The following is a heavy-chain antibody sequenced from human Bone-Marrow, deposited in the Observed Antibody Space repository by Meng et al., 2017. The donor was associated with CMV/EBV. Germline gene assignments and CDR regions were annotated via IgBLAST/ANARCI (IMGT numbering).Heavy chain of an antibody. CDR3: ARALRITMVRGATFDY. J-gene: IGHJ4*02. D-gene: IGHD3-10*01. CDR1: GYTFTSYY. V-gene: IGHV1-46*01. Sequence: ASVKVSCKASGYTFTSYYMHWVRQAPGQGLEWMGIINPSGGSTSYAQKFQGRVTMTRDTSTSTVYMELSSLRSEDTAVYYCARALRITMVRGATFDYWGQRTLVAASS. CDR2: INPSGGST.